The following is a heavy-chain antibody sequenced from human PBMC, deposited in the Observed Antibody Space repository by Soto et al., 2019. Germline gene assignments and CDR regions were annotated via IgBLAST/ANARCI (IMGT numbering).Heavy chain of an antibody. Sequence: QVQLQESGPGLVRPSQTLSLTCSVSGASISSGDNYWSWIRQSPGKGLEWLGYVYYSGRTDYNPSLKSRLALSVDTSNNHFSLKLTSVTAADTAVYYCARENVPYPDYTSGSFDPWGQGTLVTVSS. J-gene: IGHJ5*02. V-gene: IGHV4-30-4*01. CDR2: VYYSGRT. CDR1: GASISSGDNY. D-gene: IGHD2-2*02. CDR3: ARENVPYPDYTSGSFDP.